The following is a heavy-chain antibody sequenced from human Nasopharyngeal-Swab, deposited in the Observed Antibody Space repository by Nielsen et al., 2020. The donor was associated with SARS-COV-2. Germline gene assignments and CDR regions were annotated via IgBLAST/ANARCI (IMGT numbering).Heavy chain of an antibody. CDR2: ITPSGDST. D-gene: IGHD3-10*01. Sequence: GESLKTPCAGSGFTFSNSAMRWGRQAPGKGLGWVSAITPSGDSTYSADSVKGRFTISRDNSKNPLYLQMNSLRAEDAAVYSCVKDSAWFDPWGQGTLVTVSS. CDR1: GFTFSNSA. V-gene: IGHV3-23*01. CDR3: VKDSAWFDP. J-gene: IGHJ5*02.